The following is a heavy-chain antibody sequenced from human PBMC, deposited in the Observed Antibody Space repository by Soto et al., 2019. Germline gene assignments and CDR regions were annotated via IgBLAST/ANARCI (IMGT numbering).Heavy chain of an antibody. J-gene: IGHJ6*02. D-gene: IGHD2-2*01. CDR2: TYYRSKWYN. Sequence: PSQTLSLTCAISGDSVSSNSAAWNWIRQSPSRGLEWLGRTYYRSKWYNDYAVSVKSRITINPDTSKNQFSLQLNSVTPEDTAVYYCARVVVVPAAMFCYYYYYGMDVWGQGTTVTVSS. V-gene: IGHV6-1*01. CDR1: GDSVSSNSAA. CDR3: ARVVVVPAAMFCYYYYYGMDV.